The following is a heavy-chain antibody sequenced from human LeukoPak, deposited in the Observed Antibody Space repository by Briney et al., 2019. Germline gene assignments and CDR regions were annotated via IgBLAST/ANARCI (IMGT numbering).Heavy chain of an antibody. V-gene: IGHV5-51*01. D-gene: IGHD1-26*01. CDR3: ARHQIVGATRSPFDY. CDR2: IYPGDSDT. CDR1: GYNFNNYW. J-gene: IGHJ4*02. Sequence: GESLKISCKGSGYNFNNYWIGLVRQMPGKGLEWMGIIYPGDSDTRYSPSFQGQVTISADKSISTAYLQWSSLKASDTAVYYCARHQIVGATRSPFDYWGQGTLVTVSS.